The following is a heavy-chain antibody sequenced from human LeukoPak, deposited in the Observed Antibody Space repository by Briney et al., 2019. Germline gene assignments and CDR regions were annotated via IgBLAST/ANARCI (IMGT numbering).Heavy chain of an antibody. Sequence: SETLSLTCTVSGGSISSYYWSWIRQPPGKGLERIGYVYYSGNTNYNPSLKSRVTISVETSKNQFSLKLSSVTAADTAVYYCARVSIAARFDYWGQGTLVTVSS. V-gene: IGHV4-59*08. D-gene: IGHD6-6*01. CDR3: ARVSIAARFDY. J-gene: IGHJ4*02. CDR2: VYYSGNT. CDR1: GGSISSYY.